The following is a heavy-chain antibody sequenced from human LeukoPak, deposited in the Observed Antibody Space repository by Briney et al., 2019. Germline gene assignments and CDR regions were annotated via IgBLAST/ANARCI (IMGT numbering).Heavy chain of an antibody. CDR3: ARGYYDILTGYYQANWFDP. Sequence: PGGSLRLSCAASGFTVSSNYMSWVRQAPGKGLEWVANIKPDGSEQYYVDSVKGRFTISRDNAKNSLYLQMNTLRAEDTAVYYCARGYYDILTGYYQANWFDPWGQGTLVTVSS. D-gene: IGHD3-9*01. CDR1: GFTVSSNY. V-gene: IGHV3-7*03. CDR2: IKPDGSEQ. J-gene: IGHJ5*02.